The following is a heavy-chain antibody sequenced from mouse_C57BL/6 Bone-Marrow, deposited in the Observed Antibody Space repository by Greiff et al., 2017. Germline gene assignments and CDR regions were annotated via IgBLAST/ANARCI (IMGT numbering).Heavy chain of an antibody. J-gene: IGHJ3*01. V-gene: IGHV5-6*02. CDR2: ISSGGSYT. Sequence: DVKLVESGGDLVKPGGSLKLSCSASGFTFSSYGMSWVRQTPDKRLEWVATISSGGSYTYYPDSVKGRFTISRDNAKNTLYLQMSSLKSEDTAMYYCARSGITPFAYWGQGTLVTVSA. D-gene: IGHD2-4*01. CDR1: GFTFSSYG. CDR3: ARSGITPFAY.